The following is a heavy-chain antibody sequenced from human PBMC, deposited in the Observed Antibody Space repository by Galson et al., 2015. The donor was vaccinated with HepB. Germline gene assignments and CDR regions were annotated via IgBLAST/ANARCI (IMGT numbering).Heavy chain of an antibody. Sequence: SLRLSCAASGFTFRSYWMSWVRQAPGKGLEWVDNIKHDGTEKYYVDPVKGRFAISRDNANNSLYLQMNSLRAEDTAVYYCARVIGHLYYDFWSGSRTHYGMDVWGQGTTVTVSS. J-gene: IGHJ6*02. CDR2: IKHDGTEK. CDR1: GFTFRSYW. V-gene: IGHV3-7*03. CDR3: ARVIGHLYYDFWSGSRTHYGMDV. D-gene: IGHD3-3*01.